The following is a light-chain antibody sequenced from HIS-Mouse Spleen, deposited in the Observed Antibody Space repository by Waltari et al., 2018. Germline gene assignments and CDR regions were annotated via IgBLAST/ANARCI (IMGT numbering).Light chain of an antibody. CDR1: SRHVGSYNL. Sequence: QSALTQPASVSGSPGQSITISCPGTSRHVGSYNLVPWYQQHPGKAPKLMIYEGSKRPSGVSNRFSGSKSGNTASLTISGLQAEDEADYYCCSYAGSSTWVFGGGTKLTVL. J-gene: IGLJ3*02. CDR2: EGS. V-gene: IGLV2-23*01. CDR3: CSYAGSSTWV.